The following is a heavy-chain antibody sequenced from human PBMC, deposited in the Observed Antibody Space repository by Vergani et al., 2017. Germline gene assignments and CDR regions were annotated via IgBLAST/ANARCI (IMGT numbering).Heavy chain of an antibody. J-gene: IGHJ4*02. V-gene: IGHV3-7*01. CDR2: IKKQDGNDR. CDR3: ARASATYGADY. D-gene: IGHD3-10*01. CDR1: GFDFSVYY. Sequence: EVQLVESGGGLVQPGGSLRLSCVASGFDFSVYYMSWIRQAPGKGLEWVANIKKQDGNDRYYVGSVKGRFTISRDNARKSLYLQMSSLRAEDTAVYYCARASATYGADYGGQGTLVTVPS.